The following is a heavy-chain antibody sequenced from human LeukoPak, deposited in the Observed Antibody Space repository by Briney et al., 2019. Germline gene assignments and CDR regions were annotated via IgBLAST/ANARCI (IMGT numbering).Heavy chain of an antibody. CDR2: IKQDGSEK. V-gene: IGHV3-7*05. D-gene: IGHD3-10*01. CDR3: ARDFGPHDY. CDR1: GFTFSSHW. Sequence: GGSLRLSCAASGFTFSSHWMSWVRQAPGKGLEWVANIKQDGSEKYYVDSVGGRFTISRDNAKNSLSLQMNSLRAEDTAVYFCARDFGPHDYWGQGTLVSVSS. J-gene: IGHJ4*02.